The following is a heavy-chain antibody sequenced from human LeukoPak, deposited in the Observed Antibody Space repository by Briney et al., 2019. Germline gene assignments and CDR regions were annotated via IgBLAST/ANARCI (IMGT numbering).Heavy chain of an antibody. V-gene: IGHV3-74*01. J-gene: IGHJ4*02. CDR2: INSDGSST. CDR1: GFTFSSYW. Sequence: PGGSLRLSCAASGFTFSSYWMHWVRQAPGKGQVWVSRINSDGSSTSYADSVKGRFTISRDNAKNTLYLQMNSLRAEDTAVYYCARVGSSGYYPDYWGQGTLVTVSS. D-gene: IGHD3-22*01. CDR3: ARVGSSGYYPDY.